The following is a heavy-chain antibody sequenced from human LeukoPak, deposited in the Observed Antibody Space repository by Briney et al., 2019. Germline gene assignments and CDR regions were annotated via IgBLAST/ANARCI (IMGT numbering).Heavy chain of an antibody. CDR1: GGSFSGYY. Sequence: SETLSLTCAVYGGSFSGYYWSWIRQPPGKGLEWIGEINHSGSTNYNPSLKSRVTISVDTSKNQFSLKLSSVTAADTAVYYCARRRPGILYGYFDYWGQGTLVTVSS. CDR3: ARRRPGILYGYFDY. D-gene: IGHD3-9*01. J-gene: IGHJ4*02. CDR2: INHSGST. V-gene: IGHV4-34*01.